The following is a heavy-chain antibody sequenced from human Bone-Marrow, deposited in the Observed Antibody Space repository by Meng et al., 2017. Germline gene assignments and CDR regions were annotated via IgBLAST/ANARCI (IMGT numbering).Heavy chain of an antibody. CDR3: ARRYSSGWYRAP. J-gene: IGHJ5*02. D-gene: IGHD6-19*01. V-gene: IGHV1-2*06. CDR2: INPNSGST. CDR1: GYTFTGYY. Sequence: ASVQVSCKASGYTFTGYYMHWVRQAAGQGHELMGRINPNSGSTNYAQKFQGRVTMTRDKSISTAYMEMSRLRSDDTAVYYCARRYSSGWYRAPWGQGTLVTVSS.